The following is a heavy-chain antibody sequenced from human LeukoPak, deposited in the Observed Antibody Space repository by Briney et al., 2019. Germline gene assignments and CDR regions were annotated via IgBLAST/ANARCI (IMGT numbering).Heavy chain of an antibody. D-gene: IGHD3-22*01. J-gene: IGHJ4*02. V-gene: IGHV3-7*01. CDR1: GFTFSSYW. CDR2: IKQDGSEK. Sequence: GGSLRLSCAASGFTFSSYWMSWVRQAPGKGLEWVANIKQDGSEKYYVDSVKGRFTISRDNAKNSLYLQMNSLRAEDTAVYYCARGWGPYDSSGYYYDGDYWGQGTLVTVSS. CDR3: ARGWGPYDSSGYYYDGDY.